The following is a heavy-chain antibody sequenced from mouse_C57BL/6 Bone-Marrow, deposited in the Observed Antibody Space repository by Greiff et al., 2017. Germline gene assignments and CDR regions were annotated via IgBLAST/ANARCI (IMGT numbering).Heavy chain of an antibody. CDR2: IYPGSGNT. J-gene: IGHJ2*01. D-gene: IGHD3-1*01. Sequence: QVQLQQSGAELVRPGASVKLSCKASGYTFTDYYINWVKQRPGQGLEWISRIYPGSGNTYYNEKFKGKATLTAEKSSSTAYMQLSSLTSEDSAVYFCARSGRFDYWGQGTTLTVSS. CDR3: ARSGRFDY. CDR1: GYTFTDYY. V-gene: IGHV1-76*01.